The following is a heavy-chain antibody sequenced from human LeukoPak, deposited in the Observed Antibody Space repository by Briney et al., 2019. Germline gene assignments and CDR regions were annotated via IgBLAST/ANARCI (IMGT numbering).Heavy chain of an antibody. Sequence: GGSLRLSCAASGFTFSSYAMHWVRQAPGKGLEWVAVISYDGSNKYYADSVKGRFTISRDNSKNTLYLQMNSLRAEDTAVYYCAKVNNWNYVWAFDIWGQGTMVTVSS. D-gene: IGHD1-7*01. CDR1: GFTFSSYA. CDR2: ISYDGSNK. CDR3: AKVNNWNYVWAFDI. J-gene: IGHJ3*02. V-gene: IGHV3-30-3*01.